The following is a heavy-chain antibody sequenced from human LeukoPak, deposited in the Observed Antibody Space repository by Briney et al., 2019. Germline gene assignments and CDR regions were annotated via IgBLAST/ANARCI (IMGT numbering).Heavy chain of an antibody. CDR3: ARYYYGSGSYYRLGFYDY. CDR2: INHSGST. Sequence: KPGGSLRLSCAASGFTFSSYAMSWIRQPPGKGLEWIGEINHSGSTNYNPSLKSRVTISVDTSKNQFSLKLSSVTAADTAVYYCARYYYGSGSYYRLGFYDYWGQGTLVTVSS. V-gene: IGHV4-34*01. CDR1: GFTFSSYA. J-gene: IGHJ4*02. D-gene: IGHD3-10*01.